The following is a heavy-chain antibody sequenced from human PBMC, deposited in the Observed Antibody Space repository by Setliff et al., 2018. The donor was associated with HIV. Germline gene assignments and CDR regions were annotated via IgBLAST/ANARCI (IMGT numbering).Heavy chain of an antibody. D-gene: IGHD3-22*01. CDR3: ARAHMIVVAGDAFDI. CDR2: IYYSGST. CDR1: GGSISSGGYY. V-gene: IGHV4-31*03. Sequence: ASETLSLTCTVSGGSISSGGYYWSWIRQHPGKGLEWIGYIYYSGSTYYNPSLKSRVTISVDTSKNQFSLKLSSVTAADTAVYYCARAHMIVVAGDAFDIWGQGTMVTVSS. J-gene: IGHJ3*02.